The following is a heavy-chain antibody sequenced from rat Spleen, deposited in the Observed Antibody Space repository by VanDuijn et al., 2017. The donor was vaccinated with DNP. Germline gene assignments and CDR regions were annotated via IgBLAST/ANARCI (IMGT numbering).Heavy chain of an antibody. J-gene: IGHJ4*01. V-gene: IGHV4-2*01. CDR1: GFNFKAYW. Sequence: EVKLVESGGGLVQPGRSLRLSCAASGFNFKAYWMGWVRQAPGKGLEWIGEINDDSSIMKYSASLKDKFTISRDNAQNTLYLQMSKLGSEDTAIYYCVREDKGVDDWGQGVSVTVSS. CDR2: INDDSSIM. CDR3: VREDKGVDD. D-gene: IGHD2-2*01.